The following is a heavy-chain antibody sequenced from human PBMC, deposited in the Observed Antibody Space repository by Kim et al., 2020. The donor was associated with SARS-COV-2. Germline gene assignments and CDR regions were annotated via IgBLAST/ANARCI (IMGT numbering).Heavy chain of an antibody. Sequence: GGSLRLSCAASGFTFSSYAMSWVRQAPGKGLEWVSAISGSGGSTYYADSVKGRFTISRDNSKNTLYLQMNSLRAEDTAVYYCAKDIVVVPAAIGFDYWGQGTLVTVSS. CDR1: GFTFSSYA. CDR3: AKDIVVVPAAIGFDY. J-gene: IGHJ4*02. V-gene: IGHV3-23*01. D-gene: IGHD2-2*02. CDR2: ISGSGGST.